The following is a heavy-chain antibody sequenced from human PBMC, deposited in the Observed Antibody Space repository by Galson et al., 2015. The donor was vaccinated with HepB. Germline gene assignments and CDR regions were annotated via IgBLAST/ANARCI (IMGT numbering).Heavy chain of an antibody. D-gene: IGHD2-21*02. CDR3: AREGTLAYCGGDCYSDWFDP. J-gene: IGHJ5*02. CDR2: ISSSSSNI. CDR1: GFTFSTYS. V-gene: IGHV3-48*04. Sequence: LRLSCAASGFTFSTYSMNWVRQAPGKGLEWVSFISSSSSNIYYSDSVKGRFTISRDNAKNSLYLQMNSLRAEDTAVYYCAREGTLAYCGGDCYSDWFDPWGQGTLVTVSS.